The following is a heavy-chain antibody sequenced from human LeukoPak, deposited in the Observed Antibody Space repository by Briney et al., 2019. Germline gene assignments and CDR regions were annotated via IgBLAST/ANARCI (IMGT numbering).Heavy chain of an antibody. CDR1: GFTFNNCA. Sequence: PGGSLRLSCAASGFTFNNCAMTWVRQAPGKGLEWVSSITASGGSTYYADSVKGRFTISRDNSKNTVYLQVNSLRAEDTALYYCAKDEALATWNYWGQGTLVTVSS. CDR3: AKDEALATWNY. J-gene: IGHJ4*02. D-gene: IGHD5-24*01. V-gene: IGHV3-23*01. CDR2: ITASGGST.